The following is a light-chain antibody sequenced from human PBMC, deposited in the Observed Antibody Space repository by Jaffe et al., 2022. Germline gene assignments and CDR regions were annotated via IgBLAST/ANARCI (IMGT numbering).Light chain of an antibody. CDR3: QQYGSSPLT. CDR2: AAS. J-gene: IGKJ4*01. Sequence: EIVLTQSPGTLSLSPGERATLSCRASQSVTSNYLAWYQQKPGQTPRLLIYAASTRATGIPDRFSASGSGTDFTLTISRLEPEDFAVYYCQQYGSSPLTFGGGTKVEIK. V-gene: IGKV3-20*01. CDR1: QSVTSNY.